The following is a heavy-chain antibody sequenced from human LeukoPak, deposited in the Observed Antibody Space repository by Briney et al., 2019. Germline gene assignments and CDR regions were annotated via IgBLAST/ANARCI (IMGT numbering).Heavy chain of an antibody. D-gene: IGHD3-9*01. V-gene: IGHV4-4*02. CDR1: GGSISSSNW. CDR3: ARVGSDILTGYYYGMDV. CDR2: IYHSGAT. J-gene: IGHJ6*02. Sequence: SGTLSLTCAVSGGSISSSNWWSWVRQPPGKGLEWIGEIYHSGATNYNPSLKSRVTISVDKSKSQFSLRLNSVTAADTAVYYRARVGSDILTGYYYGMDVWGQGTTVTVSS.